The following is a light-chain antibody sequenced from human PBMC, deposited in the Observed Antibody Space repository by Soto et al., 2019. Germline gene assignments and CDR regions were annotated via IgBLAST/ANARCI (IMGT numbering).Light chain of an antibody. CDR2: AAS. J-gene: IGKJ1*01. V-gene: IGKV1-39*01. Sequence: DIQMTQSPSSLSASVEDRVIITCRASKSISNHLNWYQQKPGKAPKLLIFAASSLQSGVTSRFSGSRSGPDFTLTSSSLQPEDFATYYCQQSYSSPPTFGQGTTVDIK. CDR3: QQSYSSPPT. CDR1: KSISNH.